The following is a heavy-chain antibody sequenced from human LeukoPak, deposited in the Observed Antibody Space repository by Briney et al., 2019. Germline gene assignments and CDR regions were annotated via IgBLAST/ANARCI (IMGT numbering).Heavy chain of an antibody. CDR3: ARGQGYCSGGSCYFFDY. D-gene: IGHD2-15*01. V-gene: IGHV4-34*01. J-gene: IGHJ4*02. CDR2: INHSVST. Sequence: SETLSLTCAVYGGSFSGYYWSWIRQPPGKGLEWIGEINHSVSTNYNPSLKSRVTISVDTSKNQFSLKLSSVTAADTAVYYCARGQGYCSGGSCYFFDYWGQGTLVTVSS. CDR1: GGSFSGYY.